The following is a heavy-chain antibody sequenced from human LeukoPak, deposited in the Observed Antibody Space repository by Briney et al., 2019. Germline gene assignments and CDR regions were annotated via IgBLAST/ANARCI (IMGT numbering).Heavy chain of an antibody. V-gene: IGHV4-34*01. D-gene: IGHD2-21*01. CDR1: GGSFSGYY. J-gene: IGHJ6*02. Sequence: SETLSLTCAVYGGSFSGYYWSWIRQPPGKGLEWIGEINHSGSTNYNPSLKSRVTISVDMSKNQFSLKLSSVTAADTAVYYCARDFYSRTVAYYYYGMDVWGQGTTVTVSS. CDR2: INHSGST. CDR3: ARDFYSRTVAYYYYGMDV.